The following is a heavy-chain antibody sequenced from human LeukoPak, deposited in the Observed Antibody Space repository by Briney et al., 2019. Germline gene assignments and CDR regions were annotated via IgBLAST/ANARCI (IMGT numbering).Heavy chain of an antibody. Sequence: SGTLSLTCTVSGGSISGYYWSWIRQPPGKGLEWIGYIYTSGSTNYNPSLKSRVTISVDTSKNQFSLKLSSVTAADTAVYYCARLSGYSSGWYVPDYWGQGTLVTVSS. V-gene: IGHV4-4*09. CDR2: IYTSGST. CDR1: GGSISGYY. CDR3: ARLSGYSSGWYVPDY. D-gene: IGHD6-19*01. J-gene: IGHJ4*02.